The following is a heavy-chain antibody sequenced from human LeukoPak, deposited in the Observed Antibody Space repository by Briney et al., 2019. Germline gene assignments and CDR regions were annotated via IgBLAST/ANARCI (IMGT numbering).Heavy chain of an antibody. V-gene: IGHV3-48*02. D-gene: IGHD3-22*01. J-gene: IGHJ1*01. CDR2: ISSSSTTI. Sequence: GGSLRLSCAASGFTFSSYEMNWVRQAPGKGLEWVSYISSSSTTIYYADSVKGRFTISRDNAENSLYLQMNSLRDEDTAVYYCARESEYYYYDASGYYPGYFHHWGQGTLVTVSS. CDR1: GFTFSSYE. CDR3: ARESEYYYYDASGYYPGYFHH.